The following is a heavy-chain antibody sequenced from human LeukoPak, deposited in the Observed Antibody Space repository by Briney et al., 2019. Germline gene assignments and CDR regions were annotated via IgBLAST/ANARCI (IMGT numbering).Heavy chain of an antibody. CDR1: GFTFSSYA. Sequence: GGSLRLSCAASGFTFSSYAMSWVRQAPGKGLEWVSAISSSGDSTYYADSVKGRFTISRDNSKNTLYLQMNSLRAEDTAVYYCARDTGIAAAGPKIFGWFDPWGQGTLVTVSS. V-gene: IGHV3-23*01. D-gene: IGHD6-13*01. CDR3: ARDTGIAAAGPKIFGWFDP. CDR2: ISSSGDST. J-gene: IGHJ5*02.